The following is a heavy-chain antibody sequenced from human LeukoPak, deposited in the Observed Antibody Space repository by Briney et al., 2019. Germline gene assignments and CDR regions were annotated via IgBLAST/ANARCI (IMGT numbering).Heavy chain of an antibody. J-gene: IGHJ3*02. Sequence: PGGSLRLSCAASGFTFRRYSMNWVRHAPGKGLEWVSYISSGGTYIYYAHSMKGRFTVSHDKAKNSPYLQMYSLRAEDTAIYFCAMSITVVRGLDTFDIWGQGTMVTVSS. D-gene: IGHD3-10*01. CDR3: AMSITVVRGLDTFDI. V-gene: IGHV3-21*06. CDR2: ISSGGTYI. CDR1: GFTFRRYS.